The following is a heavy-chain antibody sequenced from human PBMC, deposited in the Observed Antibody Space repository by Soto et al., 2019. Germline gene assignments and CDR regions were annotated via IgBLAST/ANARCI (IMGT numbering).Heavy chain of an antibody. Sequence: GGSLRLSCAASGFTFSSAWINWVRQAPGKGLEWVSVIYSESSTYYADFVKGRFTISRDNSKNTLYLQMNSLRAEDTAVYYCAKDNLVVVVAVFDYWGQGTLVTVSS. CDR1: GFTFSSAW. D-gene: IGHD2-15*01. CDR2: IYSESST. CDR3: AKDNLVVVVAVFDY. J-gene: IGHJ4*02. V-gene: IGHV3-53*01.